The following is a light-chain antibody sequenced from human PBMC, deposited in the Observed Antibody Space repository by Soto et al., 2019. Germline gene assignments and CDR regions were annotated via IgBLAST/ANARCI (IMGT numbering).Light chain of an antibody. J-gene: IGLJ1*01. CDR1: SSVVGSYNL. CDR2: EVS. V-gene: IGLV2-23*02. Sequence: QSALNQPASVYRYPGQSITISCTGTSSVVGSYNLVSWYQQHPGKAPKLMIYEVSKRPSGVSNRFSGSKSGNTASLTISGLQAEDEADYYCCSYAGSSSYVFGTGTKVTVL. CDR3: CSYAGSSSYV.